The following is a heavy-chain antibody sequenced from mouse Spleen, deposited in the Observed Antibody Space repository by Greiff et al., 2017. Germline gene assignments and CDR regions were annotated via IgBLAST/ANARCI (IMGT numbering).Heavy chain of an antibody. CDR3: ARQGRSTMITTEFAY. Sequence: EVKVVESGGDLVKPGGSLKLSCAASGFTFSSYGMSWVRQTPDKRLEWVATISSGGSYTYYPDSVKGRFTISRDNAKNTLYLQMSSLKSEDTAMYYCARQGRSTMITTEFAYWGQGTLVTVSA. V-gene: IGHV5-6*01. CDR2: ISSGGSYT. J-gene: IGHJ3*01. D-gene: IGHD2-4*01. CDR1: GFTFSSYG.